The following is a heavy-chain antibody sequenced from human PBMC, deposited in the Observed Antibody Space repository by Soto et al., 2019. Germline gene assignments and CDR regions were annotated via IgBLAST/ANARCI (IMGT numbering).Heavy chain of an antibody. J-gene: IGHJ4*02. CDR3: ARDGGHYDVDY. Sequence: LVESGGGVAQPGRSLRLSCATSGFRFSPSGMHWVRQAPGKGLEWVAFIRKDGSTTYYEESVKGRFTISRDNSKNTLYLQMNSLRDEDTAVYYCARDGGHYDVDYWGQGTLVAVSS. CDR2: IRKDGSTT. V-gene: IGHV3-33*01. CDR1: GFRFSPSG. D-gene: IGHD4-17*01.